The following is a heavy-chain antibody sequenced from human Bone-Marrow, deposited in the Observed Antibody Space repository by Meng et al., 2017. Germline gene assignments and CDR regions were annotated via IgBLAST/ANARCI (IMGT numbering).Heavy chain of an antibody. CDR1: GFTVSSNY. CDR3: ARDRPSDYYYGMDV. V-gene: IGHV3-53*01. J-gene: IGHJ6*02. CDR2: IYSGGST. Sequence: GESLKISCAASGFTVSSNYMSWVRQAPGKGLEWVSVIYSGGSTYYADSVKGRFTISRDNSKNTLYLQMNSLRAEDTAVYYCARDRPSDYYYGMDVWGQGTTVTVSS.